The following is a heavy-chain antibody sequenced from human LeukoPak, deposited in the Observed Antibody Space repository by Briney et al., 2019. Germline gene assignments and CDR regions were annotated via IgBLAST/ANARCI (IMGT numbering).Heavy chain of an antibody. Sequence: ASVKVPCKASGYTFTNNWMHWVRQAPGQGLEWVGLINPTGTWTLYAQNFQGRITLTRDMSTTTDYMELSSLTSEDTAVYYCARDNSVGDIAWWFDPWGQGTLVTVSS. CDR3: ARDNSVGDIAWWFDP. J-gene: IGHJ5*01. D-gene: IGHD2-15*01. CDR2: INPTGTWT. V-gene: IGHV1-46*01. CDR1: GYTFTNNW.